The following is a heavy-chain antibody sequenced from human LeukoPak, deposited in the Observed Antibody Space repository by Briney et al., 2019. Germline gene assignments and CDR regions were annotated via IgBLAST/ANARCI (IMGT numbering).Heavy chain of an antibody. CDR2: ISSSSSTI. V-gene: IGHV3-48*04. CDR1: GFTFSSYS. J-gene: IGHJ6*02. CDR3: AREGARSGYLRYYYYGMDV. Sequence: PGGSLRLSCAASGFTFSSYSMNWVRQAPGKGLEWVSYISSSSSTIYYADSVKGRFTISRDNAKNSLYLQMNSLRAEDTAVYYCAREGARSGYLRYYYYGMDVWGQGTTVTVSS. D-gene: IGHD3-3*01.